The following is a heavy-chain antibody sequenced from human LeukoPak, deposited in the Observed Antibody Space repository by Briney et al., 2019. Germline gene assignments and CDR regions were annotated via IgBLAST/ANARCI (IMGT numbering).Heavy chain of an antibody. J-gene: IGHJ6*02. CDR1: GFTFSSYA. CDR3: ARDLLGVSYGMDV. CDR2: ISYDGSNK. V-gene: IGHV3-30*04. D-gene: IGHD2-15*01. Sequence: GRFLRLSCAASGFTFSSYAMHWVRQAPGKGLEWVAVISYDGSNKYYADSVKGRFTISRDNSKNTLYLQMNSLRAEDTAVYYCARDLLGVSYGMDVWGQGTTVTVSS.